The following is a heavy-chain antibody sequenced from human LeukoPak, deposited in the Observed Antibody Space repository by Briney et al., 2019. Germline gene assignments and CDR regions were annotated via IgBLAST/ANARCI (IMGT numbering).Heavy chain of an antibody. J-gene: IGHJ4*02. CDR3: ARGDGYNYFDY. Sequence: GGSLRLSCAASGFTVSSHYMSWVRQAPGKGLEWVSVFYVGGSTYYADSVKGRFTISRDHSKNTLYLQMDSLRAEDTAVYYCARGDGYNYFDYWGQGTLVTVPP. V-gene: IGHV3-66*01. CDR1: GFTVSSHY. CDR2: FYVGGST. D-gene: IGHD5-24*01.